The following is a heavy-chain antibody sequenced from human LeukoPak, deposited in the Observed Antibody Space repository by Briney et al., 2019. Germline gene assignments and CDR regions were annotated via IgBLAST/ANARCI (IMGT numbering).Heavy chain of an antibody. CDR1: GGSISSYY. CDR3: ARRAYNNGYNFDY. CDR2: IHTSGGT. Sequence: SETLSPTCTVSGGSISSYYWSWIRQPAGKGLEWIGRIHTSGGTNYNPSLKSRVTMSVDTSKNQFSLKLSSVTAADTAVYYCARRAYNNGYNFDYWGQGTLVTVSS. J-gene: IGHJ4*02. D-gene: IGHD5-18*01. V-gene: IGHV4-4*07.